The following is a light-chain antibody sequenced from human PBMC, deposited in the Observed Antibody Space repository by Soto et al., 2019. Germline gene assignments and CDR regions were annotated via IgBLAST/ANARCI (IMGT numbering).Light chain of an antibody. Sequence: DIQMTQSPSSLSASVGDRVTITCRASQNINTYLNWYQEKPGTAPKLLICATSSLQSGVPSRFRGSTSGTDFTLSISSLQPEDFATYYCQQSNRTPWTFGKGTKVEI. CDR1: QNINTY. V-gene: IGKV1-39*01. CDR3: QQSNRTPWT. J-gene: IGKJ1*01. CDR2: ATS.